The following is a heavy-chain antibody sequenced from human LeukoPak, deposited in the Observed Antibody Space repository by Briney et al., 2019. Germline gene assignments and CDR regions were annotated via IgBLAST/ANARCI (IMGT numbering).Heavy chain of an antibody. J-gene: IGHJ4*02. Sequence: GGSLRLSCEVSGFAFSHYGIHWVRQAPGKGLEWVAVMSYDERDKYYADSVKGRFTVSRDNSKNTLYLQMNSLRAEDTAVYYCARESGSRRSFHWGQGTLVTVSS. CDR2: MSYDERDK. V-gene: IGHV3-30*03. CDR3: ARESGSRRSFH. CDR1: GFAFSHYG. D-gene: IGHD3-3*01.